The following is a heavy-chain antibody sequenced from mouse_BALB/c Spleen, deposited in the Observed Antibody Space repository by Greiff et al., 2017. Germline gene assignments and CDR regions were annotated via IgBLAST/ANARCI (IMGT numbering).Heavy chain of an antibody. Sequence: EVQRVESGGGLVQPGGSRKLSCAASGFTFSSFGMHWVRQAPEKGLEWVAYISSGSSTIDYADTVKGRFTISRDNPKNTLFLQMTSLRSEDTAMYYCARSGNYAMDYWGQGTSVTVSS. CDR3: ARSGNYAMDY. D-gene: IGHD3-1*01. CDR1: GFTFSSFG. J-gene: IGHJ4*01. CDR2: ISSGSSTI. V-gene: IGHV5-17*02.